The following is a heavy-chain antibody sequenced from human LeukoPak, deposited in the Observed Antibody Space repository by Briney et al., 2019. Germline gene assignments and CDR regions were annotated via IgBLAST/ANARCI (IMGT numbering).Heavy chain of an antibody. CDR2: ISATGGTT. Sequence: GGTLRLSCAASGFTFSSYGMSWVRHAPGKGLEWVSAISATGGTTYYADSVKGRFTISRDNSKNTLYLQMNSLRAEDTAVYYCARGEYNWNDLHLWGQGTLVTVSS. CDR1: GFTFSSYG. J-gene: IGHJ5*02. V-gene: IGHV3-23*01. D-gene: IGHD1-20*01. CDR3: ARGEYNWNDLHL.